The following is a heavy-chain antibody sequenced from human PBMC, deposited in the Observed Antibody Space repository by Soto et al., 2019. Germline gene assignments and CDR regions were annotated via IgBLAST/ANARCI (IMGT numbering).Heavy chain of an antibody. J-gene: IGHJ4*02. V-gene: IGHV3-7*01. CDR3: ARGGYDFGYEDY. CDR2: INPGEDTK. D-gene: IGHD5-12*01. CDR1: GFTFSGFW. Sequence: EVHVVESGGALVQPGGSLRLSCAVSGFTFSGFWMTWVRQSPGKGVEWVANINPGEDTKYYVDSVKGRFTISRDNAKCSPYLQTTSLRTEDAAAYYCARGGYDFGYEDYWGQGTLVNVSS.